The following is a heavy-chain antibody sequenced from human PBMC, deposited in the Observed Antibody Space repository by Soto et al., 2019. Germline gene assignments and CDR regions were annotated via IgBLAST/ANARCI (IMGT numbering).Heavy chain of an antibody. CDR3: AKRPRALLTFDY. CDR1: AGSITSGGYY. CDR2: IYYSGST. J-gene: IGHJ4*02. V-gene: IGHV4-31*03. D-gene: IGHD1-26*01. Sequence: QGQLQESGPGLVKPSQTLSLTCTVSAGSITSGGYYWSWIRQHPGKGLEWIGNIYYSGSTYYNPSLKSRVTISVDTSKNQFSLKLSSVTAEDTAIYYCAKRPRALLTFDYWGQGTLVTVSS.